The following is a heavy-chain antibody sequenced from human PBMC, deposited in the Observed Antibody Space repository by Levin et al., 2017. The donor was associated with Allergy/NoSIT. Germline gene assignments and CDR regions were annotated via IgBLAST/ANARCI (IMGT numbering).Heavy chain of an antibody. CDR1: GFTFSSYA. J-gene: IGHJ4*02. D-gene: IGHD3-22*01. Sequence: GGSLRLSCAASGFTFSSYAMHWVRQAPGKGLEWVAVISYDGSNKYYADSVKGRFTISRDNSKNTLYLQMNSLRAEDTAVYYCARSPDYYDSSGLDYWGQGTLVTVSS. CDR3: ARSPDYYDSSGLDY. CDR2: ISYDGSNK. V-gene: IGHV3-30-3*01.